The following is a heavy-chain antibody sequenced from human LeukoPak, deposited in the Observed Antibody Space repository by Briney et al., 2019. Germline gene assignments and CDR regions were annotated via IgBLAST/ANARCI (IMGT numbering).Heavy chain of an antibody. D-gene: IGHD1-26*01. V-gene: IGHV4-59*01. Sequence: SETLSLTCAVYGGSFSGYYWSWIRQPPGKGLEWIGYIYYSGSTNYNPSLKSRVTISVDTSKNQFSLKLSSVTAADTAVYYCARGGGDLVVGATHDFDYWGQGTLVTVSS. J-gene: IGHJ4*02. CDR3: ARGGGDLVVGATHDFDY. CDR1: GGSFSGYY. CDR2: IYYSGST.